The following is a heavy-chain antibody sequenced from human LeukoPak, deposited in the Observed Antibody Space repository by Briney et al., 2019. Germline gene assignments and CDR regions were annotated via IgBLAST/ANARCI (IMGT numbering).Heavy chain of an antibody. D-gene: IGHD5-18*01. V-gene: IGHV3-49*03. CDR2: IGSKAYGGTT. Sequence: GGSLRLSCTASGFTFGDYAMSWFRQAPGKGLEWVGFIGSKAYGGTTEYAASVKGRFTISRDDSKSIAYLQMNSLKTEDTAVYYCTRVGRGYSYGCLDYWGQGTLVTVSS. CDR3: TRVGRGYSYGCLDY. CDR1: GFTFGDYA. J-gene: IGHJ4*02.